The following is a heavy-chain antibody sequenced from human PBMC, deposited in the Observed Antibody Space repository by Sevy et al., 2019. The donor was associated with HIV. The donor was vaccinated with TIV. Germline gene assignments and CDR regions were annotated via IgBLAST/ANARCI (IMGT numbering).Heavy chain of an antibody. CDR3: ARARGYSYGTFDY. J-gene: IGHJ4*02. V-gene: IGHV3-48*03. CDR2: ISSSGSTI. Sequence: GSLRLSCAASGFTFSSYEMNWVRQAPGKGLEWVSYISSSGSTIYYADSVKGRFTISRDNAKNSLYLQMNSLRAEDTAVYYCARARGYSYGTFDYWGQGTLVTVSS. CDR1: GFTFSSYE. D-gene: IGHD5-18*01.